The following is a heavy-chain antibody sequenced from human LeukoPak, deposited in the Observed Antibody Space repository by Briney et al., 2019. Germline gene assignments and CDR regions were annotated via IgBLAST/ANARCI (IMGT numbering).Heavy chain of an antibody. CDR2: ISSNGGST. J-gene: IGHJ4*02. CDR3: ARGGVIVVVPAAYDY. D-gene: IGHD2-2*01. CDR1: GFTFSSYA. V-gene: IGHV3-64*01. Sequence: GGSLRLSCAASGFTFSSYAMSWVRQAPGKGLECVSAISSNGGSTYYANSVKGRFTISRDNSKNTLYLQMGSLRAEDMAVYYCARGGVIVVVPAAYDYWGQGTLVTVSS.